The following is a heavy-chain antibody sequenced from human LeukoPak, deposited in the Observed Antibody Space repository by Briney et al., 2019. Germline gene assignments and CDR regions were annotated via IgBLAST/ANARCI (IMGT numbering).Heavy chain of an antibody. CDR3: ARDQEGFDY. V-gene: IGHV1-46*01. CDR1: GHTFTSNY. J-gene: IGHJ4*02. CDR2: IYPRDGST. Sequence: GASVTVSCTASGHTFTSNYIHWVRQAPGQGLEWMGMIYPRDGSTSYAQKFQGRVTVTRDTSTSTVHMELSGLRSEDTAVYYCARDQEGFDYWGQGTLVTVSS.